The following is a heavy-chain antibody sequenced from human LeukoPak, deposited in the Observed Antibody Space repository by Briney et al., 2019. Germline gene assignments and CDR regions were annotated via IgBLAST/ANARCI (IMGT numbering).Heavy chain of an antibody. CDR3: TTVATGPYGLVAAMPWAYFDY. V-gene: IGHV3-15*01. D-gene: IGHD2-15*01. CDR2: IKSKTDGGTT. J-gene: IGHJ4*02. CDR1: GLTFRSYA. Sequence: GGSLRLSCAASGLTFRSYAMSRVRQAPGKGLEWVGRIKSKTDGGTTDYAAPVKGRFTISRDDSKNTLYLQMNSLKTEGTAVYYCTTVATGPYGLVAAMPWAYFDYWGQGTLVTVSS.